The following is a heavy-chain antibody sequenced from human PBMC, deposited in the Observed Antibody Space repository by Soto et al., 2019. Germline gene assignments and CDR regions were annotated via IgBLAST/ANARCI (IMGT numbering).Heavy chain of an antibody. Sequence: EVQMLESGGGLVQPGGSLRLSCAASGFTFRSYAINWVRQATGKELEWVSTISGSADSTYYADSVKGRFTISRDNSKNTLSLQMNSLRAEDTAVYYCAKSGQSSLVNMEVWGQGTTVIVSS. V-gene: IGHV3-23*01. D-gene: IGHD2-2*01. CDR1: GFTFRSYA. J-gene: IGHJ6*02. CDR2: ISGSADST. CDR3: AKSGQSSLVNMEV.